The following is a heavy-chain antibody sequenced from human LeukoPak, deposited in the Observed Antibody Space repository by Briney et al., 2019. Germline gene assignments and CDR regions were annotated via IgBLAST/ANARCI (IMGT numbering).Heavy chain of an antibody. D-gene: IGHD6-19*01. CDR2: ISGDGRST. CDR3: ARTRSIAVAGRNWFDP. CDR1: GFSFNEYA. J-gene: IGHJ5*02. V-gene: IGHV3-43*02. Sequence: PGGSLRLSCAVSGFSFNEYAMNWVRQAPGKGLEWVSFISGDGRSTYYADSVKGRFTISRDNAKNSLYLQMNTLRAEDTAVYYCARTRSIAVAGRNWFDPWGQGTLVTVSS.